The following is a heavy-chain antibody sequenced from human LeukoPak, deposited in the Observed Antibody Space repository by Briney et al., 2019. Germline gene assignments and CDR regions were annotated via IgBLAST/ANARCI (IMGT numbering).Heavy chain of an antibody. V-gene: IGHV4-4*02. D-gene: IGHD2-15*01. Sequence: SGTLSLTCAVSGGSISSSNWWSWVRQPPGKGLEWIGEIYHSGSTDYNPSLKSRVTISVDKSKNQFSLKLSSVTAADTAVYYCARRCSGGSCYGKIDYWGQGTLVTVSS. CDR3: ARRCSGGSCYGKIDY. CDR1: GGSISSSNW. J-gene: IGHJ4*02. CDR2: IYHSGST.